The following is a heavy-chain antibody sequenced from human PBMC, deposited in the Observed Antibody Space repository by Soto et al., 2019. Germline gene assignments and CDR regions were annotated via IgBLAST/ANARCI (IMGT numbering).Heavy chain of an antibody. CDR1: GFTFDDYA. V-gene: IGHV3-9*01. CDR3: AKDPLSSYCSSTSGVDY. D-gene: IGHD2-2*01. J-gene: IGHJ4*02. CDR2: ISWNSGSI. Sequence: EVQLVESGGGLVQPGRSLRLSCAASGFTFDDYAMHWVRQAPGKGLEWVSGISWNSGSIGYADSVKGRFTISRDNAKNSLYLQMISLRAEDTALFYCAKDPLSSYCSSTSGVDYGGKGTLVTVSS.